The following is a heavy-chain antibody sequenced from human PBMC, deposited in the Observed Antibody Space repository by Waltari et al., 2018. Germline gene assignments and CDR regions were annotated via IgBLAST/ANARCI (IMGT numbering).Heavy chain of an antibody. V-gene: IGHV1-8*03. Sequence: QVQLVHAGAEVKKPGASVKVSCTASGYTFPGLYRHWVRQAPGQGLEWMGWMNPNSGNTGYAQKFQGRVTITRNTSISTAYMELSSLRSEDTAVYYCAGVVTALPYGMDVWGQGTTVTVSS. J-gene: IGHJ6*02. CDR1: GYTFPGLY. CDR2: MNPNSGNT. CDR3: AGVVTALPYGMDV. D-gene: IGHD2-15*01.